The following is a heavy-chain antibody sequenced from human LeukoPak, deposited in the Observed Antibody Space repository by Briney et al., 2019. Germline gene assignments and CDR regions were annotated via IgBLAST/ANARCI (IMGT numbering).Heavy chain of an antibody. CDR1: GGSFSGYY. J-gene: IGHJ3*02. CDR2: INHSGST. CDR3: AREGRMVRGVIISRRGHAFDI. V-gene: IGHV4-34*01. D-gene: IGHD3-10*01. Sequence: SETLSLTCAVYGGSFSGYYWSWIRQPPGKGLEWIGEINHSGSTNYNPSLKSRVTISVDTSKNQFSLKLSSVPAADTAVYYCAREGRMVRGVIISRRGHAFDIWGQGTMVTVSS.